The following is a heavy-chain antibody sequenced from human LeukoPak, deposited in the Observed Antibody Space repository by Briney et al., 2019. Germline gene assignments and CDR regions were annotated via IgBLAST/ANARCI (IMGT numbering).Heavy chain of an antibody. Sequence: WSWIXXXPGKGLEXXGXINHSGSTNYNPSLKSRVTISVDTSKNQFSLKLSSVTAADTAVYYCARSPGRGGRQWLAGRIDYWGQGTLVTVSS. CDR3: ARSPGRGGRQWLAGRIDY. CDR2: INHSGST. D-gene: IGHD6-19*01. V-gene: IGHV4-34*01. J-gene: IGHJ4*02.